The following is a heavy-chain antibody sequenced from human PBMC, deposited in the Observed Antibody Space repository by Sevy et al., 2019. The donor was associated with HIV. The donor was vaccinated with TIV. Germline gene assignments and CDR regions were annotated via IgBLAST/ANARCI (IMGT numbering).Heavy chain of an antibody. CDR3: AISSSSDYFDY. CDR2: IWYDGSNK. J-gene: IGHJ4*02. D-gene: IGHD6-6*01. V-gene: IGHV3-33*01. Sequence: GGSLRLSCAASGFTFSSYDMHWVRQAPGKGLEWVAVIWYDGSNKYYADSVKGRFTISRDNSKNTLYLQMNSLRAEDTAVYYCAISSSSDYFDYWGQGTLVTVSS. CDR1: GFTFSSYD.